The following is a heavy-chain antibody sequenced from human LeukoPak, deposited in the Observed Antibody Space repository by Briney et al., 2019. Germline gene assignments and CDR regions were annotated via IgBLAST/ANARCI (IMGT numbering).Heavy chain of an antibody. D-gene: IGHD3-10*01. V-gene: IGHV4-61*01. CDR2: IYHSGNT. CDR3: ARRGPFYGSGSNDY. J-gene: IGHJ4*02. CDR1: GGSVSSGSSF. Sequence: SETLSLTCTVSGGSVSSGSSFWSWIRQPPGKGLEWIGYIYHSGNTNYNPSLKSRVTISVDTSKNQFSLKLSSVTAADTAVYYCARRGPFYGSGSNDYWGQGTLVTVSS.